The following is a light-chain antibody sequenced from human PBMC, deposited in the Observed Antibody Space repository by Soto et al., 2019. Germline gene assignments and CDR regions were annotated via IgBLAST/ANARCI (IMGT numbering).Light chain of an antibody. CDR3: GTWDGRLSIYV. CDR2: DNY. V-gene: IGLV1-51*01. J-gene: IGLJ1*01. CDR1: SFNVGKNF. Sequence: QSVLTQPPSVSVAPGQKVTISCSGRSFNVGKNFVSWYRQLPGGAPEVLIYDNYKRPSGIPDRFSGSKSGTSATLGITGLQTGDEADYYCGTWDGRLSIYVFGTGTKLTVL.